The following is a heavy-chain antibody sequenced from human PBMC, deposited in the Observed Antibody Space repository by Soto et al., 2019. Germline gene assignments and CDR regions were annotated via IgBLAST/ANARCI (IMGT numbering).Heavy chain of an antibody. J-gene: IGHJ4*02. CDR3: ARLRYYYDSSVPRYYFDY. V-gene: IGHV5-51*01. CDR1: GYSFTSYW. CDR2: IYPGDSDT. Sequence: GESLKISCKGSGYSFTSYWIGWVRQMPGKGLEWMGIIYPGDSDTRYSPSFQGQVTISADKSISTAYLQWSSLKASDTAMYYCARLRYYYDSSVPRYYFDYWGQGTLVTVSS. D-gene: IGHD3-22*01.